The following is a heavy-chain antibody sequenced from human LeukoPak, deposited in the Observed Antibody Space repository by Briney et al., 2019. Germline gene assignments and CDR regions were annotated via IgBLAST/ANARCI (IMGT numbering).Heavy chain of an antibody. V-gene: IGHV3-23*01. CDR1: GFTFSSYA. Sequence: GGSLRLSCAASGFTFSSYAMSWVRQAPGKGLEWVSAISGSGGSAYYAGSVKGRFTISRDNSKNTLYLQMNSLRAEDTAVYYCAKMGEDTAMVVGYYYYGMDVWGQGTTVTVSS. D-gene: IGHD5-18*01. CDR3: AKMGEDTAMVVGYYYYGMDV. CDR2: ISGSGGSA. J-gene: IGHJ6*02.